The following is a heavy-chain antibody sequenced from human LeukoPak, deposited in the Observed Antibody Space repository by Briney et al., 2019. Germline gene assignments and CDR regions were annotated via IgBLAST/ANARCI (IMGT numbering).Heavy chain of an antibody. Sequence: GASVKVSCKAFNYTFTNYGVSWVRQAPGQGLEWMGWISAYNGNTNYAQKLQGRVTMTTDTSTSTAYMELRSLRSDDTAVYYCARRSSIAARRAIDYWGQGTLVTVSS. CDR1: NYTFTNYG. D-gene: IGHD6-6*01. CDR3: ARRSSIAARRAIDY. CDR2: ISAYNGNT. V-gene: IGHV1-18*01. J-gene: IGHJ4*02.